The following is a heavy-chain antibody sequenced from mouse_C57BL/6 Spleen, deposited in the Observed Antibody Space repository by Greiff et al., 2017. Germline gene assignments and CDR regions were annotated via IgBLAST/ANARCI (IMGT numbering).Heavy chain of an antibody. CDR3: ARSYYGPYYFDY. CDR1: GYTFTDYY. V-gene: IGHV1-26*01. D-gene: IGHD2-10*01. J-gene: IGHJ2*01. Sequence: EVQLQQSGPELVKPGASVKISCKASGYTFTDYYMNWVKQSHGKSLEWIGDINPNNGGTSYNQKFKGKATLTVEKSSSTAYMELRSLTSEDSAVYYCARSYYGPYYFDYWSQGTTLTVSS. CDR2: INPNNGGT.